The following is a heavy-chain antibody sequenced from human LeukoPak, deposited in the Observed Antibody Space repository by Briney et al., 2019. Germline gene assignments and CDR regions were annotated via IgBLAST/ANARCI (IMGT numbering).Heavy chain of an antibody. D-gene: IGHD3-3*01. CDR3: ARAGVRNDFWSGYYSSGDAFDI. CDR1: GYTFTSYA. J-gene: IGHJ3*02. Sequence: ASVKVSCKASGYTFTSYAMHWVRQAPGQRLEWMGWINAGNGNTKYSQKFQGRVTITRDTSASTAYRELSSLRSEDTAVYYCARAGVRNDFWSGYYSSGDAFDIWGQGTMVTVSS. CDR2: INAGNGNT. V-gene: IGHV1-3*01.